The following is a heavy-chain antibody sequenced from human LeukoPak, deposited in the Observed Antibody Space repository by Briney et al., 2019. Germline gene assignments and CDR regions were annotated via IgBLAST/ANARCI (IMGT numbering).Heavy chain of an antibody. CDR1: GFTFSSYS. J-gene: IGHJ4*02. V-gene: IGHV3-21*01. D-gene: IGHD5-24*01. CDR2: ISSSSSYI. Sequence: GGSLRLSCAASGFTFSSYSMNWVRQAPGKGLEWVSSISSSSSYIYYADSVKGRFTISRDNAKNSLYLQMNSLRAEDTAVYYCARDDGYNYHFDYWGQGTLVTVSS. CDR3: ARDDGYNYHFDY.